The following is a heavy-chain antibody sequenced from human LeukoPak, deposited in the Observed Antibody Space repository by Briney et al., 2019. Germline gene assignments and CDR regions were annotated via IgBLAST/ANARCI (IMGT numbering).Heavy chain of an antibody. CDR3: ARGGIRSLRINRRFDY. CDR2: INHSGST. J-gene: IGHJ4*02. CDR1: GGSFSGYY. V-gene: IGHV4-34*01. D-gene: IGHD1-14*01. Sequence: PSETLSLTCAVYGGSFSGYYWSWIRQPPGKGLEWIGEINHSGSTNYNPSLKSRVTISVNTSKNQFSLKLSSVTAADTAVNYCARGGIRSLRINRRFDYWGQGTLVTVSS.